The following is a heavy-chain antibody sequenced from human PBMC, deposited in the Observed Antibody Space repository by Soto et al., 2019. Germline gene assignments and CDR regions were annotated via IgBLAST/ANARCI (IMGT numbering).Heavy chain of an antibody. CDR1: GGSISSGGYY. CDR2: IYYSGST. CDR3: ARTNKHFYDSRGYFDY. V-gene: IGHV4-31*03. Sequence: SETLSLTCTVSGGSISSGGYYWSWIRQHPGKGLEWIGYIYYSGSTYYNPSLKSRVTISVDTSKNQFSLNLSPVTAADTAVYYCARTNKHFYDSRGYFDYWGRGTLVTVSS. D-gene: IGHD3-22*01. J-gene: IGHJ4*02.